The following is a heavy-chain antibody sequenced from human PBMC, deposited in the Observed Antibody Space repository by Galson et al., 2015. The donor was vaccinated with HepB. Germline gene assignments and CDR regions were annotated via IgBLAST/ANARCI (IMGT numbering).Heavy chain of an antibody. V-gene: IGHV3-7*01. Sequence: SPRLSCAASGFTFGDYWLTWVRQAPGKGLEWVATIKVDGSEEYYVDSVMGRFTISRDNTINSLYLQMNSLRAEDTAVYYCAGDRPTWDVWGQGTTVTVSS. J-gene: IGHJ6*02. CDR2: IKVDGSEE. D-gene: IGHD3-16*01. CDR3: AGDRPTWDV. CDR1: GFTFGDYW.